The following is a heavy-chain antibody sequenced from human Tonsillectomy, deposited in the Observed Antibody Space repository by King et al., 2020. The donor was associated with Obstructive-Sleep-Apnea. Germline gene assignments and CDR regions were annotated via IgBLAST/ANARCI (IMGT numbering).Heavy chain of an antibody. D-gene: IGHD3-16*02. CDR3: AKGSYRHDY. V-gene: IGHV3-7*01. CDR1: GFTFSDYW. Sequence: VQLVESGGGLVQSGGSLRLSCAASGFTFSDYWMTWVRQAPGKGLEWVANIKQDGSEKYYVDSVKGRFTISRDNADNSLSLKMDSLRAEDTAVYYCAKGSYRHDYWGQGTLVTVSS. CDR2: IKQDGSEK. J-gene: IGHJ4*02.